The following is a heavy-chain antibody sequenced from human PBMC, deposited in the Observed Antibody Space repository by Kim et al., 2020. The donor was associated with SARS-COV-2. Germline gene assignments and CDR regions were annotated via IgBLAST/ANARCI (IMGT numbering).Heavy chain of an antibody. CDR3: ARGPLTRNYYYGSGSPWGYFDY. Sequence: SETLSLTCAVYGGSFSGYYWSWIRQPPGKGLEWIGEINHSGSTNYNPSLKSRVTISVDTSKNQFSLKLSSVTAADTAVYYCARGPLTRNYYYGSGSPWGYFDYWGQGTLVTVSS. CDR2: INHSGST. CDR1: GGSFSGYY. J-gene: IGHJ4*02. D-gene: IGHD3-10*01. V-gene: IGHV4-34*01.